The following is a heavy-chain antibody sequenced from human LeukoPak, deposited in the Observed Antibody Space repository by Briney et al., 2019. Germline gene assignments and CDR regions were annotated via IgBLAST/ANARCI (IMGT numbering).Heavy chain of an antibody. J-gene: IGHJ4*02. CDR1: GFIVSSNY. CDR2: ISSSSSYI. D-gene: IGHD3-10*01. CDR3: ARVGELLFDY. V-gene: IGHV3-21*01. Sequence: GGSLRLSCAASGFIVSSNYMNWVRQAPGKGLEWVSSISSSSSYIYYADSVKGRFTISRDNAKNSLYLQMNSLRAEDTAVYYCARVGELLFDYWGQGTLVTVSS.